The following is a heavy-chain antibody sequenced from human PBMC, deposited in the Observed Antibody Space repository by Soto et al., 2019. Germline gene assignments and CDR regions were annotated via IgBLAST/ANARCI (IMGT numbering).Heavy chain of an antibody. CDR3: ARDPTEDDILTGTP. V-gene: IGHV3-33*01. Sequence: QVQLVESGGGVVQPGRSLRLSCAASGFTFSSYGMHWVRQAPGKGLEWVAVIWYDGSNKYYADSVKGRFTISRDNSKNTLYLQMNSLRAEDTAVYYCARDPTEDDILTGTPLGQGTLVTGSS. D-gene: IGHD3-9*01. CDR2: IWYDGSNK. CDR1: GFTFSSYG. J-gene: IGHJ5*02.